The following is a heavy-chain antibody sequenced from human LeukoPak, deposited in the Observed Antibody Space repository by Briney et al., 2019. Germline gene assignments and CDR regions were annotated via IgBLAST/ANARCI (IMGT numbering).Heavy chain of an antibody. CDR2: IIPIFGTA. V-gene: IGHV1-69*13. CDR3: ARDGSVDTIISWFDP. J-gene: IGHJ5*02. D-gene: IGHD5-12*01. CDR1: GGTFSSYA. Sequence: ASVKVSCKASGGTFSSYAISWVRQAPGQGLEWMGGIIPIFGTANYAQKFQGRVTITADESTSTAYMELSSLRSEDTAVYYCARDGSVDTIISWFDPWGQGTPVTVSS.